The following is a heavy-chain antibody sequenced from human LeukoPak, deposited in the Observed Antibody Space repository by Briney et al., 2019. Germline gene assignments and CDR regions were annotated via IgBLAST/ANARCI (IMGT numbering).Heavy chain of an antibody. D-gene: IGHD2-2*01. Sequence: SVKVSCKASGGTFSSYAISWVRQAPGQGLEWMGGLIPIFGTANYAQKFQGRVTITADESTSTAYMVLSSLRSEDTAVYYCASSDIVVVPAALKYYYYGMDVWGQGTTVTVSS. J-gene: IGHJ6*02. CDR2: LIPIFGTA. V-gene: IGHV1-69*13. CDR1: GGTFSSYA. CDR3: ASSDIVVVPAALKYYYYGMDV.